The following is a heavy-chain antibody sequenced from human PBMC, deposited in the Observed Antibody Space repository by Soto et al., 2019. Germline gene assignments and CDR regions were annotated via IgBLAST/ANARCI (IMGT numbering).Heavy chain of an antibody. CDR2: INSDGSST. J-gene: IGHJ6*02. D-gene: IGHD6-6*01. CDR1: GFTFSSYW. CDR3: ARARSSSYYYYYGMDV. V-gene: IGHV3-74*01. Sequence: GESLKISCAASGFTFSSYWMHWVRQAPGKGLVWVSRINSDGSSTSYADSVKGRFTISRDNAKNTLYLQMNSLRAEDTAVYYCARARSSSYYYYYGMDVWGQGTTVTVSS.